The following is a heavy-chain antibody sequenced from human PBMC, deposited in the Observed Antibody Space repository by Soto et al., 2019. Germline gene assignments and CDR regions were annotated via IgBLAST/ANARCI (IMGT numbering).Heavy chain of an antibody. CDR2: IWYDGSNK. V-gene: IGHV3-33*01. J-gene: IGHJ4*02. CDR1: GFTFSSYG. CDR3: AINRPAAVPLDGDFDY. D-gene: IGHD6-13*01. Sequence: QVQLVESGGGVVQPGRSLRLSCAASGFTFSSYGMHWVRQAPGKGLEWVAVIWYDGSNKYYADSVKGRFTISRDNSKNTLYLQMNSLRAEDTAVYYCAINRPAAVPLDGDFDYWGQGTLVTVSS.